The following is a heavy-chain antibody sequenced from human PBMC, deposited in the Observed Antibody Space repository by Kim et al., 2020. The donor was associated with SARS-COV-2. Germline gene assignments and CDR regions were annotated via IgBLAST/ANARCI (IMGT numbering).Heavy chain of an antibody. D-gene: IGHD5-18*01. CDR3: AKSATAMVDTAYDY. V-gene: IGHV3-23*03. J-gene: IGHJ4*02. Sequence: YADAVKGRFTISRDNSKNTLYLKMNSLRAEDTAVYYCAKSATAMVDTAYDYWGQGTLVTVSS.